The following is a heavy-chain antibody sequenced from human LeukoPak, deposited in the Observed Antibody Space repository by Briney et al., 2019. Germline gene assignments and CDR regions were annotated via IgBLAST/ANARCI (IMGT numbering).Heavy chain of an antibody. D-gene: IGHD5-12*01. CDR3: AGGGYSGYDSSYGMDV. V-gene: IGHV1-46*01. CDR2: INPSGGST. CDR1: GYTFTSYY. Sequence: GASVKVSCKASGYTFTSYYMHWVRQAPGQGLEWMGIINPSGGSTSYAQKFQGRVTMTRDTSTSTVYMELSSLRSEDTAVYYCAGGGYSGYDSSYGMDVWGQGTTVTVSS. J-gene: IGHJ6*02.